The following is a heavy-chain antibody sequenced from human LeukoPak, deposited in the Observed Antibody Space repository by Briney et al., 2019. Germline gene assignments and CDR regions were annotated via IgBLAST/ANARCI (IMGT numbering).Heavy chain of an antibody. CDR1: GFTFDTYW. CDR3: SNGIYSSSY. J-gene: IGHJ4*02. CDR2: IKQDGSEE. Sequence: GGSLRLSCAASGFTFDTYWMSWVRQAPGKGLERVANIKQDGSEEYYVDSVRGRFTISRDNAKNSPYLQMNSLRAEDTAMYYCSNGIYSSSYWGQGTLVTVSS. V-gene: IGHV3-7*01. D-gene: IGHD6-6*01.